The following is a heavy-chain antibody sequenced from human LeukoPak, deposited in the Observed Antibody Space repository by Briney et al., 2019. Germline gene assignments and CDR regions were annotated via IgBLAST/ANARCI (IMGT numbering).Heavy chain of an antibody. Sequence: PSETLSLTCIVSGGSMNNYYWSWFRQPPGKGLEWIAYVYQTGDTRYNPPLKSRVSISLDMSKNQFSLKVSSVTATDTAVYYCARHPFSAPFDYWGQGILVTVSS. CDR2: VYQTGDT. D-gene: IGHD6-19*01. J-gene: IGHJ4*02. CDR1: GGSMNNYY. V-gene: IGHV4-59*08. CDR3: ARHPFSAPFDY.